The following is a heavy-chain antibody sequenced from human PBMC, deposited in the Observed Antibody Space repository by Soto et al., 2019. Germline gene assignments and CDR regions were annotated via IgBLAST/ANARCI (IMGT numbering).Heavy chain of an antibody. V-gene: IGHV3-30-3*01. Sequence: GGSLRLSCAASGFTFSTYTMYWVRQAPSKGLEWVAGISNNGINTHYADSVKGRFTISRDNSKNTLYVQMNSLGAEDTAVYYCAREWSISVAAPGYWGQGTLVTVSS. CDR3: AREWSISVAAPGY. J-gene: IGHJ4*02. CDR1: GFTFSTYT. D-gene: IGHD6-19*01. CDR2: ISNNGINT.